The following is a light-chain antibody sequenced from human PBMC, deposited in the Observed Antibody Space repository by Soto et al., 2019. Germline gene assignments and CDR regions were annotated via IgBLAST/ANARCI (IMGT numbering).Light chain of an antibody. CDR2: RGS. CDR3: QDYGTSAPWT. CDR1: QNIRGNE. Sequence: EVVLTQSPGTLSLSPGERATLSCRASQNIRGNELAWYQQKPGQAPRLLIYRGSSRATGIPDRFSGRGSGTAFTITITSLEPDDFAVYYCQDYGTSAPWTFGQGTKVEIK. J-gene: IGKJ1*01. V-gene: IGKV3-20*01.